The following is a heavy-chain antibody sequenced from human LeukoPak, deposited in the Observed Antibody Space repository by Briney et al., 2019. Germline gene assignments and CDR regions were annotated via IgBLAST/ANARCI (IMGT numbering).Heavy chain of an antibody. CDR3: AKRIQSAMAMGY. Sequence: GSLRLSCAASGFIFNDYFMGWIRQTPGKGLEWVSDISGSGGSTYYADSVKGRFTISRDNSKNTMYLQMNSLRAEDTAVYYCAKRIQSAMAMGYWGQGTLVTVSS. CDR1: GFIFNDYF. J-gene: IGHJ4*02. CDR2: ISGSGGST. D-gene: IGHD5-18*01. V-gene: IGHV3-23*01.